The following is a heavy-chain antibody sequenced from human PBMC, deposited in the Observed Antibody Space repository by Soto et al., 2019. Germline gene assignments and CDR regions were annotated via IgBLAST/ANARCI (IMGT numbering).Heavy chain of an antibody. Sequence: QVQLVQSGAEVKKPGASVKVSCKPSGYSYTTFGISWVRQAPGQGLEWMGWMNSNSGKTDYAQKFQGRATMTTDTFTRTAYMDLRSLTSDDTAVYFCVRDRLTVTGTKCFDYWGQGTLVTVSS. CDR1: GYSYTTFG. CDR3: VRDRLTVTGTKCFDY. D-gene: IGHD4-17*01. CDR2: MNSNSGKT. V-gene: IGHV1-18*01. J-gene: IGHJ4*02.